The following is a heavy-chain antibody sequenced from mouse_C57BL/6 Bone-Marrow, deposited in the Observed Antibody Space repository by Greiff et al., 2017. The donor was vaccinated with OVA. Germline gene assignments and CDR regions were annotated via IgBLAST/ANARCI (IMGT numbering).Heavy chain of an antibody. CDR1: GYTFTSYW. D-gene: IGHD1-1*01. Sequence: QVQLQQSGAELVKPGASVKMSCKASGYTFTSYWITWVKQRPGQGLEWIGDIYPGSGSTNYNEKFKSKATLTVDTSSSTAYMQLSSLTSEDSAVYYCARPPYYYGSSLDYWGQGTTLTVSS. V-gene: IGHV1-55*01. CDR2: IYPGSGST. J-gene: IGHJ2*01. CDR3: ARPPYYYGSSLDY.